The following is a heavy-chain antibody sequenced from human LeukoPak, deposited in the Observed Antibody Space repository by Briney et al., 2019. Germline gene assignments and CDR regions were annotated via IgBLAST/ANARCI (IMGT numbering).Heavy chain of an antibody. CDR1: EFTFSYYN. Sequence: GGSLRLSCAASEFTFSYYNMHWVRQAPGEGLEYVSAISSNGGTSYYANSVKGRFTISRDNSKNTLYLQMGSLRAEDMAVYYCAREGSSGSYDYWGQGTLVTVSS. V-gene: IGHV3-64*01. D-gene: IGHD1-26*01. CDR2: ISSNGGTS. J-gene: IGHJ4*02. CDR3: AREGSSGSYDY.